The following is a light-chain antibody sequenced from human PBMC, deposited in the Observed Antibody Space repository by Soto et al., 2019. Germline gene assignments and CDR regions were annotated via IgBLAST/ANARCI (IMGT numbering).Light chain of an antibody. CDR2: MVS. CDR1: QTLRDY. CDR3: QQYKSYPWT. V-gene: IGKV1-5*03. J-gene: IGKJ1*01. Sequence: DIQMTQSPSTLSASVGDRVTITCRASQTLRDYLAWYQQKPGKAPKFLIYMVSTLESGVPSRFSGAGSGTEFSLTISSLQPDDFATYYCQQYKSYPWTFGQGTKVEIK.